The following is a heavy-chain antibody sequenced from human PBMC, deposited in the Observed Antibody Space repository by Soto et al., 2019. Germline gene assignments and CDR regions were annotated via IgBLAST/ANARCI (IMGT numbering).Heavy chain of an antibody. CDR3: VRSSGKLDY. V-gene: IGHV3-74*03. CDR2: VNDDGSDT. D-gene: IGHD3-16*01. J-gene: IGHJ4*02. Sequence: GGSLRLSCAASGFTFSSYAMSWVRQAPGKGLVWVSRVNDDGSDTTYAESVEGRFTISRDNAKDTLYLQMNSLRAEDTAVYYCVRSSGKLDYWGQGTLVTVSS. CDR1: GFTFSSYA.